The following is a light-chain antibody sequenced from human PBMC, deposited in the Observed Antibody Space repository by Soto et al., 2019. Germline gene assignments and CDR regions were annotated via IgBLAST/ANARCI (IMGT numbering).Light chain of an antibody. J-gene: IGLJ2*01. CDR3: AVWDVSLNGVL. CDR1: SSNIGSNA. Sequence: QSVLTQPPSASGTPGQRVTFSCSGSSSNIGSNAVHWYQQLPGTAPKLLIYTNNERPSGVPDRFSGSKSGTSASLAISGLQSEDEADYYCAVWDVSLNGVLFGGGTKLTVL. V-gene: IGLV1-44*01. CDR2: TNN.